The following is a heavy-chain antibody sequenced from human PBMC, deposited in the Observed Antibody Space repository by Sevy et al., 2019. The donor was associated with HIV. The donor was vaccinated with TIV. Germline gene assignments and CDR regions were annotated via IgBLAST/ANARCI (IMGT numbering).Heavy chain of an antibody. J-gene: IGHJ6*02. Sequence: GGSLRLSCAASGFTFSRYWMTWVRQAPGKGLEWVANIKVDGSEKYYVHSVKGRFTISRDNAKNSLYLQMNSLRVEDTALYYCARDCSSTTCLWGLDVWGQGTTVTVSS. V-gene: IGHV3-7*03. CDR3: ARDCSSTTCLWGLDV. CDR1: GFTFSRYW. D-gene: IGHD2-2*01. CDR2: IKVDGSEK.